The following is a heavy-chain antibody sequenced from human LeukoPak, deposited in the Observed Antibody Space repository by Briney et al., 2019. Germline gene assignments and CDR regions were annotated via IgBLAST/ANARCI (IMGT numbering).Heavy chain of an antibody. Sequence: ASVKVSCKCCGFTCSSYAITWVRHPPGQGLEWRGWIINYNGNTNCAQQFQDRVTMTIDMSTIPAHMELRSLQSDHTAVSSCEKTTMPSEEYSYLYMDVWGRGTTVTVSS. CDR1: GFTCSSYA. D-gene: IGHD4-11*01. CDR3: EKTTMPSEEYSYLYMDV. V-gene: IGHV1-18*01. J-gene: IGHJ6*03. CDR2: IINYNGNT.